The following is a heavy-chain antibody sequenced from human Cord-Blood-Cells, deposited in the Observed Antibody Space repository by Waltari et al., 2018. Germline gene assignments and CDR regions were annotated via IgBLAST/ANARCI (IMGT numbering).Heavy chain of an antibody. CDR3: ARAPLSDYNWNYFDY. D-gene: IGHD1-20*01. J-gene: IGHJ4*02. CDR1: GGTFSSYA. V-gene: IGHV1-69*01. CDR2: IIPIFGTA. Sequence: QVQLVQSGAEVKKPGSSVKVSCKASGGTFSSYAISWVRPAPGQGLEWMGGIIPIFGTANYAQKFQGRVTITADESTSTAYMELSSLRSEDMAVYYCARAPLSDYNWNYFDYWGQGTLVTVSS.